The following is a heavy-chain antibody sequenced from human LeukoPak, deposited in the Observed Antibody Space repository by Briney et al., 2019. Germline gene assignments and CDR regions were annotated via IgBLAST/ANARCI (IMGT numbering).Heavy chain of an antibody. D-gene: IGHD2-2*01. CDR1: GYTFTSYG. CDR3: ARHIVVVPAAVYYYYYGMDV. CDR2: ISAYNGNT. V-gene: IGHV1-18*01. Sequence: ASVTVSCTASGYTFTSYGISWVRQAPGQGLEWMGWISAYNGNTNYAQKLQGRVTMTTDTSTSTAYMELRSLRSDDTAVYYCARHIVVVPAAVYYYYYGMDVWGQGTTVTVSS. J-gene: IGHJ6*02.